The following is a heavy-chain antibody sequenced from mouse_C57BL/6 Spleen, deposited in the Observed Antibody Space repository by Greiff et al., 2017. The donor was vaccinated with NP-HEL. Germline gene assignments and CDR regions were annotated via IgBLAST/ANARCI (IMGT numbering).Heavy chain of an antibody. CDR3: ARKDGGYYGYFDV. Sequence: EVKVEESGGGLVKPGGYLKLSCAASGFTFSDYGMHWVRQAPEKGLEWVAYISSGSSTIYYADTVKGRFTISRDNAKNTLFLQMTSLRSEDTAMYYCARKDGGYYGYFDVWGTGTTVTVSS. CDR2: ISSGSSTI. V-gene: IGHV5-17*01. CDR1: GFTFSDYG. D-gene: IGHD1-1*02. J-gene: IGHJ1*03.